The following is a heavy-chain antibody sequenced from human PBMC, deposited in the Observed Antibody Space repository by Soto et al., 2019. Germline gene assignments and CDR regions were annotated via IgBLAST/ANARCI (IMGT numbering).Heavy chain of an antibody. V-gene: IGHV4-39*01. CDR2: IHYSGST. D-gene: IGHD3-22*01. J-gene: IGHJ4*02. CDR1: GDSVTISDYY. Sequence: QLQLQESGPGLVKPSETLSLTCTVSGDSVTISDYYWGWIRQPPGKGLEWIGSIHYSGSTYYNPSLNSRVTISGDTSTKQFSLKLTSVTAADAAVYYCAAHDSGGYYAEYWGQGTLVTVSA. CDR3: AAHDSGGYYAEY.